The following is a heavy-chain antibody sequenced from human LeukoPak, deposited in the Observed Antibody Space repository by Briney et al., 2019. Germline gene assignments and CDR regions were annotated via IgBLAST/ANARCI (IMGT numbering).Heavy chain of an antibody. Sequence: GSSVKVSCKASGGTFSSYATSWVRQAPGQGLEWMGGIIPIFGTANYAQKFQGRVTITTDESTSTAYMELSSLRSEDTAVYYCARAYYDSSGYRAPLRYWGQGTLVTVSS. CDR2: IIPIFGTA. CDR1: GGTFSSYA. J-gene: IGHJ4*02. V-gene: IGHV1-69*05. CDR3: ARAYYDSSGYRAPLRY. D-gene: IGHD3-22*01.